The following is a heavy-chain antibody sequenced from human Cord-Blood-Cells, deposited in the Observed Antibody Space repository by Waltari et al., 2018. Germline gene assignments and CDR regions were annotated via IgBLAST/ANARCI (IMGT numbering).Heavy chain of an antibody. V-gene: IGHV1-18*01. CDR2: ISAYNGNT. CDR1: GYTFTSYG. D-gene: IGHD3-3*01. CDR3: ARGPLSITMFGVVIPDAFDI. Sequence: QVQLVQSGAEVKKPGASVKVSCKASGYTFTSYGISWVRQAPGQGLAWMGWISAYNGNTNYAQRLQGRVTMTTDTSTSTAYMELRSLRSDDTAVYYCARGPLSITMFGVVIPDAFDIWGQGTMVTVSS. J-gene: IGHJ3*02.